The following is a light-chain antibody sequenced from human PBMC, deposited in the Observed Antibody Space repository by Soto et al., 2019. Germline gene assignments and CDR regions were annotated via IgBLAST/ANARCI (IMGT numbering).Light chain of an antibody. J-gene: IGKJ4*01. CDR1: QTISND. CDR3: QQNNKGPPVT. CDR2: GAS. V-gene: IGKV3-15*01. Sequence: EVVMTQSPATVSVSPGEGVTLSCRASQTISNDLAWYQQKPGQAPRLLIYGASTRATGVPARFSGGGSGTEFTLTISSRQSEDFAFYYCQQNNKGPPVTFGGGTKVEIK.